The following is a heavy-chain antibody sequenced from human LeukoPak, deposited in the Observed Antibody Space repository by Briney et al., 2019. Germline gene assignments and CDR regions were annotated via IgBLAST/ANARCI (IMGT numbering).Heavy chain of an antibody. Sequence: SETLSLTCTVSGGSISIYHWSWIRQPAGKGLEWIGRIYTSGSTSYNPSLKSGVTISLDKTKNQVSLKLSSVTAADTAVYYCARQADSRGYYYAYWGQGILVTVSS. CDR2: IYTSGST. V-gene: IGHV4-4*07. CDR3: ARQADSRGYYYAY. J-gene: IGHJ4*02. CDR1: GGSISIYH. D-gene: IGHD3-22*01.